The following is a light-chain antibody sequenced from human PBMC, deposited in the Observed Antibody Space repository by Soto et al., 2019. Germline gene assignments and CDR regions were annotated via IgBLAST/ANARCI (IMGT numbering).Light chain of an antibody. Sequence: EIVLTQSPGTLSLSPGDRATLSCMASQSFSTNYLAWYQQKLGQAPRLLIYGASSRATGIPDRFSGNGSGPDFTLTISRLEPEDFAVYYCHQYGSTPFTFGPGTKVDI. V-gene: IGKV3-20*01. CDR1: QSFSTNY. J-gene: IGKJ3*01. CDR3: HQYGSTPFT. CDR2: GAS.